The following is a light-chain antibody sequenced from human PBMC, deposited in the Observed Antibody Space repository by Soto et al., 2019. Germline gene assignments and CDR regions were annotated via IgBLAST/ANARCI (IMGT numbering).Light chain of an antibody. V-gene: IGLV2-14*01. CDR3: SSYTSSSTWV. CDR1: SSDVGGYNY. CDR2: EVS. J-gene: IGLJ3*02. Sequence: QSALTQPASVSGSPGQSITISCTGTSSDVGGYNYVSWYQQHPGKAPKLMIYEVSNRPSGVSNRFSGSKSGNTASLTIYGLQAEDEADYYCSSYTSSSTWVLGGGTKLTVL.